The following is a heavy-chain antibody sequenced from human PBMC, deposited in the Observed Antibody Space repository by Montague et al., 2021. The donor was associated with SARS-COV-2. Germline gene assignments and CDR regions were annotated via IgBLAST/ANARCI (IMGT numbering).Heavy chain of an antibody. J-gene: IGHJ4*02. CDR2: IDYSGCT. Sequence: SETLSLTRTVSGGSISSSSYDWGWIRQPPGKGLEWIGSIDYSGCTYYXPSLKSRVTISVDTSKNQFSLKLSSVTAADTAVYYCAREGGWLSRGSYYFDYWGQGTLVTVSS. CDR1: GGSISSSSYD. D-gene: IGHD3-22*01. CDR3: AREGGWLSRGSYYFDY. V-gene: IGHV4-39*07.